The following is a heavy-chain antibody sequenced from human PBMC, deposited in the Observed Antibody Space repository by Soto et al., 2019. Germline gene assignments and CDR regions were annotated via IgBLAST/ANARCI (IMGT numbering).Heavy chain of an antibody. CDR1: GHSLSSGGYY. D-gene: IGHD6-19*01. J-gene: IGHJ4*02. Sequence: PSETLSLTCTVSGHSLSSGGYYWSWIRQHPGKCLEWVGYIYFTGSTLYNPSLKSRLAMSLDTSKNQFSLRLTSVTAADTAVYFCARDWGSSGWPNWGQGTLVTVYS. CDR2: IYFTGST. V-gene: IGHV4-31*03. CDR3: ARDWGSSGWPN.